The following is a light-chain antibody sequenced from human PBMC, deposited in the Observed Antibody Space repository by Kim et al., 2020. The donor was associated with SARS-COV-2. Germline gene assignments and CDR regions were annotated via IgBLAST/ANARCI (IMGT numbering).Light chain of an antibody. CDR1: SGSMAGSD. Sequence: KTVTISCTRSSGSMAGSDVHGYQQRPGSAPSTVIYDDNERPSGVPDRFSGSIDSSSNTASLTISGLRTEDEADYYCQSYDSSKDCVFGGGTQLTVL. V-gene: IGLV6-57*03. CDR3: QSYDSSKDCV. J-gene: IGLJ3*02. CDR2: DDN.